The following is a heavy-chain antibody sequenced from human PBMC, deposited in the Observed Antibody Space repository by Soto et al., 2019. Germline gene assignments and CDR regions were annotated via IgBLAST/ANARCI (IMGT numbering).Heavy chain of an antibody. CDR2: IYTSGST. D-gene: IGHD2-21*02. V-gene: IGHV4-4*07. CDR1: GGSITNYY. CDR3: ARDETALGFDY. J-gene: IGHJ4*02. Sequence: SETLSLTCTVSGGSITNYYWAWIRQPAGKGLEWIGRIYTSGSTNYNPSLKSRVTMSVDTSKNQFSLKLSSVTAADTAVYYCARDETALGFDYWGQGTLVTVSS.